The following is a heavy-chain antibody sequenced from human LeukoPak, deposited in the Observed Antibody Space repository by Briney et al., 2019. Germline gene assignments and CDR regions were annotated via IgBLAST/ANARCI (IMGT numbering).Heavy chain of an antibody. CDR3: ARDRSGWYSGTRGWFDP. Sequence: SETLSLTCTLSVGSISSYYWSWIRQPPGKGLEWIGYIYYSGSTNYNPSLKSRVTISVDTSKNQFSLKLSSVTAADTAVYYCARDRSGWYSGTRGWFDPWGQGTLVTVSS. CDR2: IYYSGST. D-gene: IGHD6-19*01. CDR1: VGSISSYY. V-gene: IGHV4-59*01. J-gene: IGHJ5*02.